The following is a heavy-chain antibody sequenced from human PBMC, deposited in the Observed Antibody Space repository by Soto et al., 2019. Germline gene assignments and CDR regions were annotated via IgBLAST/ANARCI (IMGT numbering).Heavy chain of an antibody. CDR1: GFTFSSYG. CDR3: AKGLIGVPVVSDAFDI. V-gene: IGHV3-30*18. Sequence: QVQLVESGGGVVQPGRSLRLSCAASGFTFSSYGMHWVRQAPGKGLEWVAVISYDGSNKYYADSVKGRFTISRDNSKNTLYLQMNSLRAEDTAVYYCAKGLIGVPVVSDAFDIWGQGTMVTVSS. D-gene: IGHD2-8*02. CDR2: ISYDGSNK. J-gene: IGHJ3*02.